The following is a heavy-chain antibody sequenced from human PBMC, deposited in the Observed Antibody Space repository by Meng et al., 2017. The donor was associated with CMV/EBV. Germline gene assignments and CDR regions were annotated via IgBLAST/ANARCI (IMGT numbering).Heavy chain of an antibody. CDR1: GGSSSSSNW. D-gene: IGHD6-13*01. CDR2: IYHSGST. J-gene: IGHJ4*02. CDR3: ARDPLEDSSWHIDS. V-gene: IGHV4-4*02. Sequence: SGGSSSSSNWWSWVRQPPGKGLEWIGEIYHSGSTNYNPSLKSRVTISVDKSKNQFSLKLSSVTAADTAVYYCARDPLEDSSWHIDSWGQGTLVTVSS.